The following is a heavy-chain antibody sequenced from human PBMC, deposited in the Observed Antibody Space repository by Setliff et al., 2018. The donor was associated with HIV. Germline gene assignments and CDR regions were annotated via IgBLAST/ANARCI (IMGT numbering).Heavy chain of an antibody. CDR1: GGSISSCY. CDR3: ASGGPLGWVRGVSNWFDP. CDR2: IYTSGST. V-gene: IGHV4-4*07. D-gene: IGHD3-10*01. J-gene: IGHJ5*02. Sequence: SETLSLTCTVSGGSISSCYWSWIRQPAGKGLEWTGRIYTSGSTNYNPSLKSRVTMSVDTSKNQFSLKLSSVTAADTAVYYCASGGPLGWVRGVSNWFDPWGQGTLVTVSS.